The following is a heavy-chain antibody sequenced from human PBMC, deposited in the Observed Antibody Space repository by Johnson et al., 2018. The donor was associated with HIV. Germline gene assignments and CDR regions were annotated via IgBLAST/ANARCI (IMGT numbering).Heavy chain of an antibody. V-gene: IGHV3-33*06. CDR1: GIIVTGNF. Sequence: QVQLVESGGGLVQPGGSLRLSCAASGIIVTGNFMSWVRQAPGKGLEWVAVIWYDGSNKNYVDSVKGRFTISRDNSKNTLYLQMNSLRAEDTAVYYCAKDQHYYDSRNGGAFDIWGQGTMVTVSS. D-gene: IGHD3-22*01. J-gene: IGHJ3*02. CDR2: IWYDGSNK. CDR3: AKDQHYYDSRNGGAFDI.